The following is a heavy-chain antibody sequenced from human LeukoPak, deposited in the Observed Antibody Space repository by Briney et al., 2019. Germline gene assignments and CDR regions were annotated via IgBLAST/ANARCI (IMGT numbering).Heavy chain of an antibody. J-gene: IGHJ4*02. CDR2: IYYSGST. Sequence: SETLSLTCTVSGGSISSYYWSWIRQPPGKGLEWIGYIYYSGSTNYNPSLKSRVTISIDMSKNQFLLKLTSVTAADTAVYYCASGTTVPNFAYWGQGTLVTVSS. D-gene: IGHD4-17*01. CDR3: ASGTTVPNFAY. CDR1: GGSISSYY. V-gene: IGHV4-59*12.